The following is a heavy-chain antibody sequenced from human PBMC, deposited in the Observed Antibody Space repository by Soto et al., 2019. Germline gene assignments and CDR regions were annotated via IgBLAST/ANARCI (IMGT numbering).Heavy chain of an antibody. D-gene: IGHD3-10*01. J-gene: IGHJ6*02. CDR1: VLSVSSDY. CDR3: TRAGSDPGNFYISNYYAMDV. CDR2: IYSGGDK. Sequence: GGSLRLSCAASVLSVSSDYMSWVRQAPGKGLEWVSLIYSGGDKYYADAVKGRFTISRDISSDTIYLHMTSLRADDTAIYYCTRAGSDPGNFYISNYYAMDVWGRGTTVTVS. V-gene: IGHV3-53*01.